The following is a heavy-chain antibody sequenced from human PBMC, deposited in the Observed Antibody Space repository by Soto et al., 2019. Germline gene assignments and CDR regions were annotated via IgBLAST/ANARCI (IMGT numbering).Heavy chain of an antibody. V-gene: IGHV3-21*01. J-gene: IGHJ5*02. Sequence: PGGSLRLSCATSGFTFISYSINWFRHSAFKWLEWVSSISSSSYIYYADSVKGRFTISRDNAKNSLYLQMNSLRAEDTAVYYCARAGEYDYIWGSYRADWFDPWGQGTLVTVSS. CDR3: ARAGEYDYIWGSYRADWFDP. CDR1: GFTFISYS. D-gene: IGHD3-16*02. CDR2: ISSSSYI.